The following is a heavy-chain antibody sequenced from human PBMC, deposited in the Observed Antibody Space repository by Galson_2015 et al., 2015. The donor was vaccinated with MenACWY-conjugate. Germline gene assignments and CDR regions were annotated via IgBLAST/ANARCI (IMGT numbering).Heavy chain of an antibody. Sequence: ASRISFRTYNMNWVRQAPGKGLEWVSYISSTSTTIYYADSVKGRFTISRDNAKNSLYLQMNSLRDEDTAVYYCARDYGSGTYYMGWFDPWGQGTLVTVSS. CDR3: ARDYGSGTYYMGWFDP. D-gene: IGHD3-10*01. CDR2: ISSTSTTI. CDR1: RISFRTYN. J-gene: IGHJ5*02. V-gene: IGHV3-48*02.